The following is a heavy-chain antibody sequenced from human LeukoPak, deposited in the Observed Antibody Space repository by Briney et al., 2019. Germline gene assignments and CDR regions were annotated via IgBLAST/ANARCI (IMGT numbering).Heavy chain of an antibody. CDR2: MNPNSGNT. J-gene: IGHJ4*02. V-gene: IGHV1-8*01. Sequence: ASVKVSCKASGYTFTSYDINWVRQATGQGLEWMGWMNPNSGNTGYAQKFQGRVTMTRNTSISTAYMELSSLRSEDTAVYYCARGDCSSTSCPDYFGYWGQGTLVTVSS. CDR3: ARGDCSSTSCPDYFGY. CDR1: GYTFTSYD. D-gene: IGHD2-2*01.